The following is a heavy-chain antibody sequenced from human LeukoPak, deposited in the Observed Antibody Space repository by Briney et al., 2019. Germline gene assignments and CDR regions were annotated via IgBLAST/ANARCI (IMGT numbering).Heavy chain of an antibody. CDR2: INHSGST. CDR3: ARGLINFDWAFGP. V-gene: IGHV4-34*01. D-gene: IGHD3-9*01. Sequence: SETLSLTCAVYGGSFSGYYWSWIRQPPGKGLEWIGEINHSGSTNYNPSLKSRVTISVDTSKNQFSLKLSSVTAADTAVYYWARGLINFDWAFGPWGQGTLVTVSS. CDR1: GGSFSGYY. J-gene: IGHJ5*02.